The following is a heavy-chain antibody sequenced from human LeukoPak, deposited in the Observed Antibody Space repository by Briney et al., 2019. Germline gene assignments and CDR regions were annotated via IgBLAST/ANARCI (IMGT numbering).Heavy chain of an antibody. Sequence: GESLKISCKGSGYSFISHWIGWVRQMPGKGLEWMGIIYPGDSDTRYSPSFQGQVTISADKSISTAYLQWSSLKASDTAMYYCARHRSRIYYDSSGYYRTTKYNWFDPWGQGTLVTVSS. J-gene: IGHJ5*02. D-gene: IGHD3-22*01. V-gene: IGHV5-51*01. CDR1: GYSFISHW. CDR2: IYPGDSDT. CDR3: ARHRSRIYYDSSGYYRTTKYNWFDP.